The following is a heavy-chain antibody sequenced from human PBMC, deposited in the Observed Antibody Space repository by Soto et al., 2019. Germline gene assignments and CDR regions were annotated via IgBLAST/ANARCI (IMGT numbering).Heavy chain of an antibody. CDR2: IYYSGST. CDR3: ARRRSYCGGDCSSFNY. D-gene: IGHD2-21*02. CDR1: GGSISSSSYY. J-gene: IGHJ4*02. V-gene: IGHV4-39*01. Sequence: SETLSLTCTVSGGSISSSSYYWGWIRQPPGKGLEWIGSIYYSGSTYYNPSLKSRVTISVDTSKNQFSLKLSSVTAADTAVHYCARRRSYCGGDCSSFNYWGQGTLVTVSS.